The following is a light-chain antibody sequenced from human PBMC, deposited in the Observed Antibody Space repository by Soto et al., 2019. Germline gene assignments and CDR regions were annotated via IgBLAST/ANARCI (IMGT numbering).Light chain of an antibody. V-gene: IGLV3-1*01. CDR1: KLGNKN. CDR2: QDY. J-gene: IGLJ2*01. CDR3: QAWDTGTVI. Sequence: SYELTQPPSVSVSPGQTAIITCSGNKLGNKNVCWYQQKTGQSPVLFIYQDYLRPSGVPERFSGSNSGNTATLTISGTQAIDDADYYCQAWDTGTVIFGGGTKLTVL.